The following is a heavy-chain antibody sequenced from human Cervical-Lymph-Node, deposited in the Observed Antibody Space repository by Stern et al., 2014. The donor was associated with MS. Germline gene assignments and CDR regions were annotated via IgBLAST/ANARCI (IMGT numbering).Heavy chain of an antibody. V-gene: IGHV3-33*01. CDR2: IWDDGSNK. J-gene: IGHJ4*02. D-gene: IGHD1-7*01. CDR3: AREGPYNWNYGAAVGLDY. Sequence: QVQLVQSGGGVVQPGRSLRLSCAASGFTFSSYGMHWVRQAPGKGLEWVAVIWDDGSNKYYADSVKGRFTISRGNSKNTLYLQMNSLRAEDTAVYYCAREGPYNWNYGAAVGLDYWGQGTLVTVSS. CDR1: GFTFSSYG.